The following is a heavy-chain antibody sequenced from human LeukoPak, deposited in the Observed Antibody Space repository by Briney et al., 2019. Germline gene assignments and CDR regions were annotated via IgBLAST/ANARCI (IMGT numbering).Heavy chain of an antibody. Sequence: ASVKVSCKVSGYTLTELSMHWVRQAPGKGLEWMGGFDPEDGETIYAQKFQGRVTMTEDTSTDTAYMELSSLRSEDTAVYYCATQASYYYDSSGLSWAFDIWGQGTMVTVSS. CDR2: FDPEDGET. J-gene: IGHJ3*02. D-gene: IGHD3-22*01. CDR1: GYTLTELS. CDR3: ATQASYYYDSSGLSWAFDI. V-gene: IGHV1-24*01.